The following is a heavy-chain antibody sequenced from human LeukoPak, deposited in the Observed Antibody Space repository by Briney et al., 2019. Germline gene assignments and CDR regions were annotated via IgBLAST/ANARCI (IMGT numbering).Heavy chain of an antibody. Sequence: PGGSLRLSREVSGFTFSNYWMSWVRLAPGKGLEWVANIKEDGSTIHYVDSVKGRFTISRDNAKNSLYLQMNSPRAEDTAVYYCARVGNWNDRGDYWGQGTLVTVSS. CDR3: ARVGNWNDRGDY. J-gene: IGHJ4*02. CDR1: GFTFSNYW. CDR2: IKEDGSTI. V-gene: IGHV3-7*01. D-gene: IGHD1-1*01.